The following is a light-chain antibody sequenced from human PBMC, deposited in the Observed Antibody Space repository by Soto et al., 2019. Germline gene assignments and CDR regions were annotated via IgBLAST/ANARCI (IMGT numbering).Light chain of an antibody. CDR1: ESIDSW. J-gene: IGKJ4*01. CDR2: KAS. V-gene: IGKV1-5*03. Sequence: DIQMTQSPSTLSASVGDRVTITCRASESIDSWLAWHQQKPGRAPKLLISKASSLESGVPSRFSGSGSGAEFTLTISSLQPDDFATYYCQHYSSYPLTFGGGTKVDI. CDR3: QHYSSYPLT.